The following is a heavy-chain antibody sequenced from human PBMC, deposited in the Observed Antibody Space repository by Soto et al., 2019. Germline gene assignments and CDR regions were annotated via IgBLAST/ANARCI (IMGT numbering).Heavy chain of an antibody. CDR3: ARHKGLRRAVDH. V-gene: IGHV4-39*01. CDR1: GGSISSSSYY. D-gene: IGHD1-26*01. J-gene: IGHJ4*02. Sequence: QLQLQESGPGLVKPSETLSLTCTVSGGSISSSSYYWGWIRQPPGKGLEWIGSIYYSGSTYYNPSLKRRVTISVDTSKNQFSLKLSSVTAADTAVYYCARHKGLRRAVDHWGQGTLVTVSS. CDR2: IYYSGST.